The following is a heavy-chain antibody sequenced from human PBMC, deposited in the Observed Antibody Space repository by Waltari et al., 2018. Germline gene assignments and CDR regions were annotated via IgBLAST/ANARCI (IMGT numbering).Heavy chain of an antibody. Sequence: QLQLQESGPGLVKPSETLSLTCSVSGVSITSNRHYWGWIRQPPGQGLGWIGTMSYNGATYSIPSLDSRVTVSRDTSKNQLSLKLVSVTAADTAVYYCATYIGASVGTAAFDVWGQGTMVTVSS. D-gene: IGHD5-12*01. CDR2: MSYNGAT. V-gene: IGHV4-39*01. CDR3: ATYIGASVGTAAFDV. J-gene: IGHJ3*01. CDR1: GVSITSNRHY.